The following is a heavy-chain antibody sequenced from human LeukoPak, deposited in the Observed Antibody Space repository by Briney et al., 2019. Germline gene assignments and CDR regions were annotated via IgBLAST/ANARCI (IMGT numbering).Heavy chain of an antibody. D-gene: IGHD1-7*01. CDR3: ARGGYNWNYVGDLGPPYYYYMDV. Sequence: TTGESLKISCKGSGYSFTSYWIGWVRQIPGKGLEWMGIIYTGDSDTRYSPSFQGQVTISADKSISTAYLQWSSLKASDTAMYYCARGGYNWNYVGDLGPPYYYYMDVWGKGTTVTVSS. J-gene: IGHJ6*03. V-gene: IGHV5-51*01. CDR2: IYTGDSDT. CDR1: GYSFTSYW.